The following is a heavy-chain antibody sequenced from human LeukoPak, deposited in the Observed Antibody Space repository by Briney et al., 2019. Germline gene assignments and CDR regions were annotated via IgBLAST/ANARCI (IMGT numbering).Heavy chain of an antibody. CDR2: INHSGST. Sequence: SETLSLTCAVYGGSFSGYYWSWIRQPPGKGLEWIGEINHSGSTNYNPSLKTRVTISVDSSKNQFSLKLSSVTAADTAVYYCARGYYGTEYYFDYWGQGTVVTVSS. CDR1: GGSFSGYY. J-gene: IGHJ4*02. D-gene: IGHD1-26*01. CDR3: ARGYYGTEYYFDY. V-gene: IGHV4-34*01.